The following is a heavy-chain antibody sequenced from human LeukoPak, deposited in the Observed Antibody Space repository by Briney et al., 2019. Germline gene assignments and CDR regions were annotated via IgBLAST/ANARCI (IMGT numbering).Heavy chain of an antibody. J-gene: IGHJ4*02. CDR3: ARASHYCSGGSCLPSDFDY. V-gene: IGHV4-30-2*01. CDR2: IYHSGST. CDR1: GGSICSGGYS. Sequence: SQTLSLTCAVSGGSICSGGYSWSWLRQPPGKGLEWIGYIYHSGSTYYNPSLKSRVTISVDRSKNQFSLKLSSVTAADTAVYYCARASHYCSGGSCLPSDFDYWGQGTLVTVSS. D-gene: IGHD2-15*01.